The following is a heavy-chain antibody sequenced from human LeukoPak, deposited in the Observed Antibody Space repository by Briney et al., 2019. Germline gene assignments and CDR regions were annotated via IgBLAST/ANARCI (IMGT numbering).Heavy chain of an antibody. CDR1: GGSISSGGYY. V-gene: IGHV4-30-2*01. CDR3: ARYSSGHFDC. Sequence: SQTLSLTCTVSGGSISSGGYYWSWIRQPPGKGLEWIGYIYHSGSTYYNPSLKSRVTISVDTSKNQFSLRLSSVTAADTAVYYCARYSSGHFDCWGQGTLVTVSS. CDR2: IYHSGST. D-gene: IGHD6-19*01. J-gene: IGHJ4*02.